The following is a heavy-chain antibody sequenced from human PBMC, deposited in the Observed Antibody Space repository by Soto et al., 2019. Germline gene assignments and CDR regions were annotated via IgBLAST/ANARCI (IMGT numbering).Heavy chain of an antibody. D-gene: IGHD4-17*01. J-gene: IGHJ6*02. V-gene: IGHV5-51*01. CDR2: IYPGDSDT. CDR3: ARDTAPSDV. CDR1: GDKCISYW. Sequence: NGSGDKCISYWIRRVRQMPGKGLEWMGIIYPGDSDTRYSPSFQGQVTISADKSISTAYLQWSSLKASDTAMYYCARDTAPSDVWGQGTTVTVSS.